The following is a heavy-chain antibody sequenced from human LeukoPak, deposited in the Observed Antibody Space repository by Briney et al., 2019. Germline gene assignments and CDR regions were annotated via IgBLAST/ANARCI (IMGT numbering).Heavy chain of an antibody. CDR1: GFTFSSYW. J-gene: IGHJ4*02. V-gene: IGHV3-7*01. CDR3: ATESSRYSSSWYGGY. D-gene: IGHD6-13*01. CDR2: IKQDGSEK. Sequence: GGSLRLSCAASGFTFSSYWMSWVRQAPGKGLEWVANIKQDGSEKYYVDSVKGRFTISRDNAKNSLYLQMNSLRAEDTAVYYCATESSRYSSSWYGGYWGQGTLVTVSS.